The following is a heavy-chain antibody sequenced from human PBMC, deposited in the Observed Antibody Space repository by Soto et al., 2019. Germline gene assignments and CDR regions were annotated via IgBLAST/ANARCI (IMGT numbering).Heavy chain of an antibody. V-gene: IGHV4-59*01. Sequence: QVQLQESGPGLVKPSETLSFTCTVSGDSSTTYYWSWIRQPPGKGLEWIAYFYKSGTTNYNPSLKSRVTISVDKAKNKFSLKLSSVTAADTAVYYCARTYDNSGPNSGASAFDIWGQGTMLTVSS. J-gene: IGHJ3*02. CDR1: GDSSTTYY. D-gene: IGHD3-22*01. CDR2: FYKSGTT. CDR3: ARTYDNSGPNSGASAFDI.